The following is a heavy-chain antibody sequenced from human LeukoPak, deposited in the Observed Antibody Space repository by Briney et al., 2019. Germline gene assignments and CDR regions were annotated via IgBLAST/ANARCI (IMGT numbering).Heavy chain of an antibody. CDR3: AKTRFSGIDY. CDR1: GFTFSSYG. Sequence: GGSLRLSCAASGFTFSSYGMSWVRQAPGKGLEWVSLISGSGNVTYYADSVKGRFTISRDNSKNTLSLQMNSLRAEDTAVYYCAKTRFSGIDYWVRGTKVTVRS. D-gene: IGHD3-10*01. V-gene: IGHV3-23*01. CDR2: ISGSGNVT. J-gene: IGHJ4*02.